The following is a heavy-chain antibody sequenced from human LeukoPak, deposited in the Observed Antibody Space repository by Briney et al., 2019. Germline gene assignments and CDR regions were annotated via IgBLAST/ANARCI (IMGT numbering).Heavy chain of an antibody. J-gene: IGHJ6*02. CDR2: IYSGGST. Sequence: GRSLRLSCAASGFTFSSYGMHWVRQAPGKGLEWVSVIYSGGSTYYADSVKGRFTISRDNSKNTLSLQMNSLRAEDTAVYYCARRFYAMDVWAQGTTVTVSS. CDR1: GFTFSSYG. V-gene: IGHV3-NL1*01. CDR3: ARRFYAMDV.